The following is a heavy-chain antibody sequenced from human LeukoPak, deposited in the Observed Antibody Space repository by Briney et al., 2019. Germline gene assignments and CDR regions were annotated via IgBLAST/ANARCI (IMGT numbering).Heavy chain of an antibody. CDR3: ARDSSGYRRGSFDY. CDR1: GGSISSYY. CDR2: IYYSGST. D-gene: IGHD3-22*01. Sequence: PSETLSLTCTVSGGSISSYYWSWIRQPPGKGLEWNGYIYYSGSTNYNPSLKSRVTISVDTSNNQFSLKLSSVTAADTAVYYCARDSSGYRRGSFDYWGQGTLVTVSS. J-gene: IGHJ4*02. V-gene: IGHV4-59*01.